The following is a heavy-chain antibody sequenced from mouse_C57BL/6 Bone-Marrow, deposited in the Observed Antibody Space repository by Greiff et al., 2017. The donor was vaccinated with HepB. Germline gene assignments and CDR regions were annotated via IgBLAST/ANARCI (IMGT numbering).Heavy chain of an antibody. J-gene: IGHJ1*03. CDR1: GYTFTSYW. CDR2: IDPSDSYT. D-gene: IGHD1-2*01. V-gene: IGHV1-59*01. CDR3: ARSSLLRYFDV. Sequence: QVQLQQPGAELVRPGTSVKLSCKASGYTFTSYWMHWVKQRPGQGLEWIGVIDPSDSYTNYNQKFKGKATLTVDTSSSTAYMQLSSLTSEGSAVYYCARSSLLRYFDVWGTGTTVTVSS.